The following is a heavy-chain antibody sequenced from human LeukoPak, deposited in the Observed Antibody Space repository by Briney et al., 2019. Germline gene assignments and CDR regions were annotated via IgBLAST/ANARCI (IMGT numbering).Heavy chain of an antibody. CDR3: AKEPREYCSSSSCPNWLDP. Sequence: PGGSLRLSCAASALTFTSNAMSWVRQAPGKGLEWVSAVSASGGSTYYADSVKGRFTISRDNSKNTLHLQMNSLRAEDTAVYRLAKEPREYCSSSSCPNWLDPWGQGTLVTVSS. V-gene: IGHV3-23*01. CDR2: VSASGGST. D-gene: IGHD2-2*01. CDR1: ALTFTSNA. J-gene: IGHJ5*02.